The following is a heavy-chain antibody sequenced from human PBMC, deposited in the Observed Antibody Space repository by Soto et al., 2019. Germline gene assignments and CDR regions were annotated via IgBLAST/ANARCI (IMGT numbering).Heavy chain of an antibody. CDR3: ARDGVPAFLLGNWFDP. CDR1: GFTFSDYY. J-gene: IGHJ5*02. CDR2: ISSSGSTI. V-gene: IGHV3-11*01. Sequence: QVQLVESGGGLVKPGGSLRLSCAASGFTFSDYYMSWIRQAPGKGLEWVSYISSSGSTIYYADSVKGRFTISRDNAKNSRYRQMTSLRAEDTAVYYCARDGVPAFLLGNWFDPWGQGTLVTVSS. D-gene: IGHD1-26*01.